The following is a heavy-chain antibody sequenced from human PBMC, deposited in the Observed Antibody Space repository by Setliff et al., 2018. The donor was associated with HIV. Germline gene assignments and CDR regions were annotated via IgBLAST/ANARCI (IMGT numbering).Heavy chain of an antibody. CDR2: INPGGGST. CDR1: GYTFTSYY. Sequence: GASVKVSCKASGYTFTSYYMHWVRQAPGQGLEWMGIINPGGGSTSYAQKFQGRVTMTRDTSTSTVYMELSSLRSEDTAVYYCARDTYYNFWSGLEDYYYYMDVWGKGTTVTVSS. CDR3: ARDTYYNFWSGLEDYYYYMDV. D-gene: IGHD3-3*01. V-gene: IGHV1-46*01. J-gene: IGHJ6*03.